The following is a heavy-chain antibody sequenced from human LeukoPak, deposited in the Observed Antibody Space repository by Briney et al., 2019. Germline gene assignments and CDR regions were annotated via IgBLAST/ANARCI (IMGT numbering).Heavy chain of an antibody. CDR2: IKQDGSEK. J-gene: IGHJ4*02. CDR1: GFTFSSYW. V-gene: IGHV3-7*01. CDR3: ARRYYDFWSGYYTPWYFDY. Sequence: PGGSLRLSCAASGFTFSSYWMSWVRQAPGKGLEWVANIKQDGSEKYYVDSVKGRFTISRDNAKNSLYLQMNSLRAEDTAVYYCARRYYDFWSGYYTPWYFDYWGQGTLVTVSS. D-gene: IGHD3-3*01.